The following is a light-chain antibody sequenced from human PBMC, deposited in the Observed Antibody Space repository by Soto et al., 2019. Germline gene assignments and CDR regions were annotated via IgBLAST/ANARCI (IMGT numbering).Light chain of an antibody. Sequence: QSVLTQPASVSGSPGQSITISCTGTSSDVGSYNLVSWYQQHPGKAPKLMIYEVSKRPSGVSNRFSGSKSGNTASLTISGLQAEDEADYYCCSYAGSSTLPVFGGGTKATVL. J-gene: IGLJ2*01. V-gene: IGLV2-23*02. CDR1: SSDVGSYNL. CDR3: CSYAGSSTLPV. CDR2: EVS.